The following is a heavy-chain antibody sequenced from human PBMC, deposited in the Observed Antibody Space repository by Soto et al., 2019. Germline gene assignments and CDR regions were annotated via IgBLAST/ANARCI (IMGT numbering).Heavy chain of an antibody. J-gene: IGHJ6*02. V-gene: IGHV6-1*01. Sequence: SQTLSLTCAISVDSVSGNSAAWNWIRQSPSRGLEWLGRTYYRSKWYNDYAVSVKSRITINPDTSKNQFSLQLNSVTPEDTAVYYCARLEAWNYYYYYGMDVWGQGTTVTVSS. CDR2: TYYRSKWYN. CDR1: VDSVSGNSAA. D-gene: IGHD1-1*01. CDR3: ARLEAWNYYYYYGMDV.